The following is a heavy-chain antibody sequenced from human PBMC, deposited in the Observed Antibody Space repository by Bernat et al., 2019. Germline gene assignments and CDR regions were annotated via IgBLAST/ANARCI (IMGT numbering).Heavy chain of an antibody. V-gene: IGHV3-48*03. CDR3: AGSFVGYGWFDP. CDR1: GFTFSSYE. CDR2: ISSSGSTI. J-gene: IGHJ5*02. Sequence: EVQLVESGGGLVQPGGSLRLSCAASGFTFSSYEMNWVRQAPGKGLEWVSYISSSGSTIYYADSVKGRFTISRDNAKNSLYLQMNSLRAEDTAVYYCAGSFVGYGWFDPWGQGTLVTVSS. D-gene: IGHD3-16*01.